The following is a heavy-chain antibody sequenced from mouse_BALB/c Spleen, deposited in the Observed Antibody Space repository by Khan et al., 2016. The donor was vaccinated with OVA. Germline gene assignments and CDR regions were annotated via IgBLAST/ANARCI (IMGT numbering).Heavy chain of an antibody. D-gene: IGHD3-3*01. V-gene: IGHV1-18*01. J-gene: IGHJ4*01. Sequence: VQLQQSGPELVKPGASVKISCKTSGYTFPEYTVHWVKQSLGKSLDWIGVLNPKNGGTAYNQKFKGKATLTVDKSSSTAYMEFRSLTSEDSAVYSCTRDAGRYWGQGTSVTVAS. CDR3: TRDAGRY. CDR2: LNPKNGGT. CDR1: GYTFPEYT.